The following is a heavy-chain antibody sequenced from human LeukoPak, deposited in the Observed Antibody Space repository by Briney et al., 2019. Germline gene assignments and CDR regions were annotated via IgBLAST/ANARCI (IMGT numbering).Heavy chain of an antibody. CDR1: GGSIGSYY. D-gene: IGHD4-17*01. Sequence: SETLSLTCTVSGGSIGSYYWNWIRQPPGKGLEWIGYIYYSGSTNYNPSLKSRVTISVDTSKNQFSLKLNSVTAADTAVYYCARDRGVTTPFDCWGQGTLVTVSS. CDR2: IYYSGST. CDR3: ARDRGVTTPFDC. V-gene: IGHV4-59*01. J-gene: IGHJ4*02.